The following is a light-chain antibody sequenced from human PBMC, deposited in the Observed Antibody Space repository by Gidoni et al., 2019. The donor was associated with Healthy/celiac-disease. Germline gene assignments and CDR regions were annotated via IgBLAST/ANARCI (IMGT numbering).Light chain of an antibody. CDR3: QQYNSYSRT. CDR1: QSISSW. CDR2: KAS. Sequence: DIQMTQSPSTLSASVGDRVTITCRASQSISSWLAWYQQKPGKAPKLLIYKASSLESGVPSRFSGSGSWTEFTLTISRLQPDDFATYYCQQYNSYSRTFGQGTKVEIK. V-gene: IGKV1-5*03. J-gene: IGKJ1*01.